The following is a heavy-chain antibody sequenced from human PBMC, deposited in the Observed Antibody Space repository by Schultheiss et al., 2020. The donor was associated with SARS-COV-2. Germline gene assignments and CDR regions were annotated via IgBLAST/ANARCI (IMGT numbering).Heavy chain of an antibody. J-gene: IGHJ6*02. V-gene: IGHV3-23*01. Sequence: GESLKISCAASGFTFSSYAMHWVRQAPGKGLEWVSAISGSGGSTYYADSVKGRFTISRDNSKNTLYLQMNSLRAEDTAVYYCAKVAQYSSSWYTDYYYYYGMDVWGQGTTVTAP. D-gene: IGHD6-13*01. CDR1: GFTFSSYA. CDR2: ISGSGGST. CDR3: AKVAQYSSSWYTDYYYYYGMDV.